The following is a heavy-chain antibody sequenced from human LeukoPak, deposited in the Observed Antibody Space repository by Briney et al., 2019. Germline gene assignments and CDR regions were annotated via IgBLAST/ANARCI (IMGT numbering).Heavy chain of an antibody. CDR3: ARDGLVVIMLNVLDI. CDR1: GYTFDNYG. CDR2: INTYNGNT. J-gene: IGHJ3*02. D-gene: IGHD3-22*01. V-gene: IGHV1-18*01. Sequence: ASVKVSCKASGYTFDNYGISWVRQAPGQGLEWMGWINTYNGNTNYAQKVQGRVTMTTDTSTSTAYMELRSLTSDDTAVYYCARDGLVVIMLNVLDIWGQGTMVTVSS.